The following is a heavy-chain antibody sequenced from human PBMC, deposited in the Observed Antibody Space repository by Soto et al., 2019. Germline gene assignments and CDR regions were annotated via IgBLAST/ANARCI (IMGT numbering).Heavy chain of an antibody. V-gene: IGHV4-34*01. CDR1: GGSFSGYY. D-gene: IGHD3-10*01. CDR3: ARILGFGESLLYGMDV. J-gene: IGHJ6*02. CDR2: INHSGST. Sequence: SETLSLTCAVYGGSFSGYYWSWIRQPPGKGLEWIGEINHSGSTNYNPSLKSRVTISVDTSKNQFSLKLSSVTAADTAVYYCARILGFGESLLYGMDVWGQGTTVTVSS.